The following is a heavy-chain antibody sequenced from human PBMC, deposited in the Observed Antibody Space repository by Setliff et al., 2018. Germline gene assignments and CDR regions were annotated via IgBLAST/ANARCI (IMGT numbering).Heavy chain of an antibody. CDR3: ARAFGGNSDAFDI. J-gene: IGHJ3*02. D-gene: IGHD2-21*02. CDR1: GFTFSNYW. Sequence: GGSLRLSCAASGFTFSNYWMHWVRQAPGKGLVWVSHINRDGSNIRYADSVKGRFTISRDIAKNTLYLQINSLRAEDTAVYYCARAFGGNSDAFDIWGQGTMVTVS. CDR2: INRDGSNI. V-gene: IGHV3-74*01.